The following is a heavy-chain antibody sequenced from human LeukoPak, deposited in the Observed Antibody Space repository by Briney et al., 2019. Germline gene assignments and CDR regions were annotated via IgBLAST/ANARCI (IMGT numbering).Heavy chain of an antibody. Sequence: PSETLSLTCTVSGGSISSSSYYWGWIRQPPGKGLEWIGSIYYSGSTYYNPSLKSRVSISLDTSKNQFSLRLTSVTAADTAVYYCAREGVAAFGDYEYWGQGTLVTVSS. J-gene: IGHJ4*02. CDR2: IYYSGST. CDR1: GGSISSSSYY. CDR3: AREGVAAFGDYEY. D-gene: IGHD4-17*01. V-gene: IGHV4-39*07.